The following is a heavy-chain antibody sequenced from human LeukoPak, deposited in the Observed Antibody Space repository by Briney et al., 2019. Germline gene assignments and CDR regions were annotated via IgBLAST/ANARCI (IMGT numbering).Heavy chain of an antibody. CDR1: GFTFSSYG. CDR3: AKEKRRHTDLYYFDY. V-gene: IGHV3-30*02. Sequence: GGSLRLSCAASGFTFSSYGMHWVRQAPGKGLEWVAFIRYDGSNKYYADSVKGRFTISRDNSKNTLYLQMNSLRAEDTAVYYCAKEKRRHTDLYYFDYWGQGTLVTVSS. CDR2: IRYDGSNK. J-gene: IGHJ4*02. D-gene: IGHD1-1*01.